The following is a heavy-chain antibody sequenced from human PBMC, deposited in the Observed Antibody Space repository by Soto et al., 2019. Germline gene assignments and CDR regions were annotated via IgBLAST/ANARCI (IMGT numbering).Heavy chain of an antibody. J-gene: IGHJ6*02. CDR2: IIPIFGTA. Sequence: SVQVSCQASGGTYSSYAIVWVRQAPGQGLEWMGGIIPIFGTANYAQKFQGRVTITADESTSTAYMELSSLRSEDTAVYYCARDIQITIFGVVNPYYYYYGMDVWGQGTTVTVSS. CDR3: ARDIQITIFGVVNPYYYYYGMDV. D-gene: IGHD3-3*01. V-gene: IGHV1-69*13. CDR1: GGTYSSYA.